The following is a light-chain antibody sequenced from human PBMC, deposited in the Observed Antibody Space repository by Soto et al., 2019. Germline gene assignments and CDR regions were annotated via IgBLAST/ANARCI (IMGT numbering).Light chain of an antibody. J-gene: IGKJ1*01. CDR1: QNIDNY. CDR3: LQDYNYPLT. CDR2: ATS. V-gene: IGKV1-6*01. Sequence: QITQSPSSLSASLGDRVKITCRASQNIDNYLNWYQHKPGKAPKLLIYATSTLQSGVPARFSGSGSGTDFTLTISSLQPEDFATYYCLQDYNYPLTFGQGTKVDI.